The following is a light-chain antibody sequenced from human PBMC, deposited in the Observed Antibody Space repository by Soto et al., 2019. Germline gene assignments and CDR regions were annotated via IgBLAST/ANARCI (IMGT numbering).Light chain of an antibody. CDR2: GNS. V-gene: IGLV1-40*01. J-gene: IGLJ2*01. Sequence: QSALTQPPSVSGAPGQRVTISCTGSSSNIGAGYDVHWYQQLPGTAPKLLIYGNSNRPSGVPDRFSGSKSGTSAPLAITGLQAEDEADYYCQAYDSSLSGVVFGGGTKVTVL. CDR3: QAYDSSLSGVV. CDR1: SSNIGAGYD.